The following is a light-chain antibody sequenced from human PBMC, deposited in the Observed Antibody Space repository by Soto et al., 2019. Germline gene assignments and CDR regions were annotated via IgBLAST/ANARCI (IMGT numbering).Light chain of an antibody. CDR2: DAS. J-gene: IGKJ2*01. CDR1: QDINSH. Sequence: DIQMTQSPSSLSASVGDRVTITCQASQDINSHLNWYQHKPGKAPKLLIYDASTLETGVPSKFSGRGFETDFTFTISSLQPEDIATYYCKQYDNLPYTFGQGTTLEIK. CDR3: KQYDNLPYT. V-gene: IGKV1-33*01.